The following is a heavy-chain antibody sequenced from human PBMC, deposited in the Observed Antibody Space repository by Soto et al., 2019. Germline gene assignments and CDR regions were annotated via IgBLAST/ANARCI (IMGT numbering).Heavy chain of an antibody. J-gene: IGHJ6*02. D-gene: IGHD6-19*01. CDR3: ARDSLGSGWYSDYYYYGMDV. CDR1: GFTFSSYG. CDR2: IWYDGSNK. V-gene: IGHV3-33*01. Sequence: QVQLVESGGGVVQPGRSLRLSCAASGFTFSSYGMHWVRQAPGKGLEWVAVIWYDGSNKYYADSVKGRFTISRDNSKNTLYLQMNSLRAEDTAVYYCARDSLGSGWYSDYYYYGMDVWGQETTVTVSS.